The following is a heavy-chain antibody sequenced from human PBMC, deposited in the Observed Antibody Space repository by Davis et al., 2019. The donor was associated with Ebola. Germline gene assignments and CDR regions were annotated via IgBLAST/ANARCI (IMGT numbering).Heavy chain of an antibody. CDR1: ARSISSSTYY. V-gene: IGHV4-39*01. CDR2: TYYSGST. J-gene: IGHJ5*02. CDR3: ARQGRLLEWLISWFDP. Sequence: MPGRSLTLSCLVTARSISSSTYYWGWIRQHPGKGLEWIGSTYYSGSTYYNSSLKSRVTISEDKSKNQFYLKLSSVPAADTAVYSCARQGRLLEWLISWFDPWSQGTLVTVSS. D-gene: IGHD3-3*01.